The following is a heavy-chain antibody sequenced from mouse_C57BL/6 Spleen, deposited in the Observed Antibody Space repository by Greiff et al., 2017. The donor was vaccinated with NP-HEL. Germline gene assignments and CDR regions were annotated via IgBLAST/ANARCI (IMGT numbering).Heavy chain of an antibody. V-gene: IGHV1-50*01. CDR1: GYTFTSYW. CDR2: IYPSDSST. Sequence: QVQLQQPGAELVKPGASVKLSCKASGYTFTSYWMQWVQQRPGQGLEWLGVIYPSDSSTNYHQKFKGKATLTVDTSSSTAYMQLSSLTSEEEAVYYCATRRGMYYAMDDWGKGTSVTVSS. CDR3: ATRRGMYYAMDD. J-gene: IGHJ4*01.